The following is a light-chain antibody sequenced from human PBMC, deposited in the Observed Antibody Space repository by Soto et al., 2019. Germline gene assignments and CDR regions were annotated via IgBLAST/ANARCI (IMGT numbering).Light chain of an antibody. CDR1: HSVSRTY. V-gene: IGKV3-20*01. CDR2: GAS. Sequence: DIVLTPSPGTLSLSPGERATLSCRASHSVSRTYLAWYQQQPGQAPRLLMYGASDRATGTPGRFSGSGSGTDFTLTISGLEPEDSAVYYCQQFDVSVTFGQGTLLEIK. J-gene: IGKJ5*01. CDR3: QQFDVSVT.